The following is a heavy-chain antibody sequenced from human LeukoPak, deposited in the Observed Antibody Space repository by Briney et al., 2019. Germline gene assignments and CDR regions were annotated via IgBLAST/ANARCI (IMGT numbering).Heavy chain of an antibody. CDR3: TTVRWELLWRKYYFDY. V-gene: IGHV3-23*01. CDR2: INNSGSST. Sequence: GGSLRLSCTASGFTFSNYAMSWVRQAPGKGLEWVSSINNSGSSTYYADSVKGRFTISRDNSKNTLYLQMNRLKTEDTAVYYCTTVRWELLWRKYYFDYWGQGTLVTVSS. CDR1: GFTFSNYA. D-gene: IGHD1-26*01. J-gene: IGHJ4*02.